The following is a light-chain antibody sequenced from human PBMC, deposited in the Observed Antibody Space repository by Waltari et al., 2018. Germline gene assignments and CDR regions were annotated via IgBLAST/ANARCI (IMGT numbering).Light chain of an antibody. CDR1: SSHIGSNY. CDR3: VGWDDSLSVV. V-gene: IGLV1-47*01. Sequence: QSVLTQPPSASGTPGPRVTISCSGSSSHIGSNYVYWYQQFPGTAPKLLIYRNNQRPSGVPDRFSGSKSGTSAFLAISGLRSEDEADYYCVGWDDSLSVVFGGGTKLTVL. J-gene: IGLJ2*01. CDR2: RNN.